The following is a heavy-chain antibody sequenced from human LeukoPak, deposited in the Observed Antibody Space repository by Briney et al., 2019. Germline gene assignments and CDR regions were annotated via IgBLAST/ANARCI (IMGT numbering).Heavy chain of an antibody. J-gene: IGHJ4*02. CDR2: TFYKRST. CDR3: ARSRYYDGSGYFFDY. Sequence: PSETLSLTCTVSGGSLSINTYYWGCIRESPGEGLDWIGGTFYKRSTSYNPSLTSRVTIYVETPKNHFSLQLSPVTAADTAVYYCARSRYYDGSGYFFDYWGQGSLVTVSS. CDR1: GGSLSINTYY. V-gene: IGHV4-39*01. D-gene: IGHD3-22*01.